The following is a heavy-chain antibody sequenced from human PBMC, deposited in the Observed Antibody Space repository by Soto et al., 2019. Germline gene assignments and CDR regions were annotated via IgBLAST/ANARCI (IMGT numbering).Heavy chain of an antibody. J-gene: IGHJ5*02. D-gene: IGHD3-10*01. CDR1: GYTFTSYG. CDR2: ISAYNGNT. V-gene: IGHV1-18*01. CDR3: ARVGYYYASGNHLINNWFDP. Sequence: ASVKVSCKASGYTFTSYGISWVRQAPGQGLEWMGWISAYNGNTNYAQKLQGRVTMTTDTSTSTAYMELRSLRSEDTAVYYCARVGYYYASGNHLINNWFDPWGRGTLVTVSS.